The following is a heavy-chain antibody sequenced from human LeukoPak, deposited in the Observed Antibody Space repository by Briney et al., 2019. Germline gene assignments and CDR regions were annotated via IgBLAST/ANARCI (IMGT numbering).Heavy chain of an antibody. CDR3: ARAPGVVVVAAPPDPFDY. D-gene: IGHD2-15*01. V-gene: IGHV1-18*04. J-gene: IGHJ4*02. CDR2: ISAYNGNT. CDR1: GYTFTGYY. Sequence: GASVKVSCKASGYTFTGYYMHWVRQAPGQGLEWMGWISAYNGNTNYAQKLQGRVTMTTDTSTSTAYMELRSLRSDDTAVYYCARAPGVVVVAAPPDPFDYWGQGTLVTVSS.